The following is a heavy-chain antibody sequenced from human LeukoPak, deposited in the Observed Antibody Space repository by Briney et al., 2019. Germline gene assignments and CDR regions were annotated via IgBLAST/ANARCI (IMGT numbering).Heavy chain of an antibody. J-gene: IGHJ4*02. V-gene: IGHV3-48*01. CDR2: ISGGSSTI. CDR3: ARMYSTSSVPYYFDY. CDR1: GFTFSIYR. D-gene: IGHD6-6*01. Sequence: GGSLRLSCAASGFTFSIYRMNWVRQAPGKGLEWVSYISGGSSTIYYADSVKGRFTISRDNAKSSLYLQMNSLRAEDTAVYYCARMYSTSSVPYYFDYWGQGTLVTVSS.